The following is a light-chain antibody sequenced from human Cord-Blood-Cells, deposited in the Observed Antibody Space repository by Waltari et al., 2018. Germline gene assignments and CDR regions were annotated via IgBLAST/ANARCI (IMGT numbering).Light chain of an antibody. J-gene: IGKJ1*01. CDR3: QQYYSTPPA. V-gene: IGKV4-1*01. CDR2: WAS. CDR1: QSVLYSSNNKNY. Sequence: DIVMTQYPDYLAVSLGERATINCKSSQSVLYSSNNKNYLAWYQQKPGQPPKLLIYWASTRESGVPDRFSGSGSGTDFTLTISSLQAEDVAVYYCQQYYSTPPAFGQGTKVEIK.